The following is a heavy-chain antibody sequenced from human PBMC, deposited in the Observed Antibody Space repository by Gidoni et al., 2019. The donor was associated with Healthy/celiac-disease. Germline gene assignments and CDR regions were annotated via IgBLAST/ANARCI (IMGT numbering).Heavy chain of an antibody. CDR2: INHSGST. CDR1: GVSFSGYY. J-gene: IGHJ4*02. Sequence: QVQLQQWGAGLLKPSQTLSLTCAVYGVSFSGYYWSWIRQPPGKGLEWIGEINHSGSTNYNPSLKSRVTISVDTSKNQFSLKLSSVTAADTAVYYCARSDPYYYDSSGYLSYYFDYWGQGTLVTVSS. CDR3: ARSDPYYYDSSGYLSYYFDY. D-gene: IGHD3-22*01. V-gene: IGHV4-34*01.